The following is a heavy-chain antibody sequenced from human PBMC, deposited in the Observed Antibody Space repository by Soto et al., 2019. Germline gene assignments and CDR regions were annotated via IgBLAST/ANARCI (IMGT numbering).Heavy chain of an antibody. CDR3: ARDLLGFGYTYGDV. Sequence: QVQLVQSGAEVKKPGSSVKVSCKASGGTFSNYALISWVRQAPGQGLEWMGGIIPIDATVNYAQKFQGRITSTAVESTTIVYMDLGSLRSEDTAMYYCARDLLGFGYTYGDVWGQGTTVTVSS. V-gene: IGHV1-69*12. J-gene: IGHJ6*01. CDR2: IIPIDATV. CDR1: GGTFSNYA. D-gene: IGHD3-10*01.